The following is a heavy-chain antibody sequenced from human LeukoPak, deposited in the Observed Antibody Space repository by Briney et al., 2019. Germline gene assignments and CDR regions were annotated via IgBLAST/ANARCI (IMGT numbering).Heavy chain of an antibody. CDR3: ARDWFHAIDY. D-gene: IGHD2/OR15-2a*01. J-gene: IGHJ4*02. CDR1: AFTFSTYG. CDR2: IRSDGSDT. Sequence: GSLRLSCAASAFTFSTYGMHWVRQAPGEGLVWVSRIRSDGSDTRYAESVKGRFTISRDNAKNTLYLQMNSLRAEDTAVYYCARDWFHAIDYWGQGTLVTVSS. V-gene: IGHV3-74*01.